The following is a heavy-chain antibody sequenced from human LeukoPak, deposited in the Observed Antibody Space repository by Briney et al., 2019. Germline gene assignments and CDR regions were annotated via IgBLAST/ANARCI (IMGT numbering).Heavy chain of an antibody. V-gene: IGHV3-74*01. CDR1: GFTFSTYW. J-gene: IGHJ4*02. Sequence: GGSLRLSCAASGFTFSTYWMHWGRQAPGKGLWWVSRINSVGSRTICADSVKGRFTISRDNAKNTLYLQMNSLRAEDTAVYYCAREPGIAALFDYWGQGTLVTVSS. D-gene: IGHD6-13*01. CDR2: INSVGSRT. CDR3: AREPGIAALFDY.